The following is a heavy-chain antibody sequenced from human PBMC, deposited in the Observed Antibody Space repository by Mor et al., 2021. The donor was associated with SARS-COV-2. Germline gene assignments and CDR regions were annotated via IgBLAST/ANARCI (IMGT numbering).Heavy chain of an antibody. J-gene: IGHJ4*02. D-gene: IGHD3-16*01. Sequence: GLEWIGEISHSGTSNYNPSLKSRVTMSLDKSKNQFSLKMSSVTAADTAVYYCAREGADTSFDFWGQGTLVTVSS. CDR2: ISHSGTS. V-gene: IGHV4-4*02. CDR3: AREGADTSFDF.